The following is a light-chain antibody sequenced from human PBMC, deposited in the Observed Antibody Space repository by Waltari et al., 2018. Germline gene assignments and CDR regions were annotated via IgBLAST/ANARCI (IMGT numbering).Light chain of an antibody. CDR2: GKN. CDR1: TPNIGAGHD. V-gene: IGLV1-40*01. CDR3: QSFDNMLSGGVV. Sequence: QSVLTQPPSVSGTPGQRVTISCSGSTPNIGAGHDVHGYQHLPGTAPKLLIYGKNNRPSGVPDRFSGSKSGTSASLAITGLQADDEADYFCQSFDNMLSGGVVFGGGTKLAVL. J-gene: IGLJ2*01.